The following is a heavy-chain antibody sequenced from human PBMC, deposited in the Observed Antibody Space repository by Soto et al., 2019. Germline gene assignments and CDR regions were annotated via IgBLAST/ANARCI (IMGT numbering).Heavy chain of an antibody. Sequence: GGSLRLSCAASGFTFSSYAMSWVRQAPGKGLEWVSAISGSGGSTYYADSVKGRFTISRDNSKNTLYLQMNSLRAEDTAVYYCVFPGGYCSGGSGCRFDYWGQGTLVTVSS. CDR2: ISGSGGST. D-gene: IGHD2-15*01. CDR1: GFTFSSYA. CDR3: VFPGGYCSGGSGCRFDY. V-gene: IGHV3-23*01. J-gene: IGHJ4*02.